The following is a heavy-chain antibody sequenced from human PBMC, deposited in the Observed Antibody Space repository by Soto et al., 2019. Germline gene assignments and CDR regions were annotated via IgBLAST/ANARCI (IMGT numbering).Heavy chain of an antibody. CDR2: ISWNSAII. CDR3: AKGAVFD. CDR1: GFNFDEYA. J-gene: IGHJ3*01. Sequence: EVQLVESGGGLAQPGRSLRLSCAASGFNFDEYAMHWVRQVPGKGLEWVSGISWNSAIIGYADSVKGRFTISRDNAQNSLYLQMNSLRAEDTALYYCAKGAVFDWGQGTMVTVSS. V-gene: IGHV3-9*01.